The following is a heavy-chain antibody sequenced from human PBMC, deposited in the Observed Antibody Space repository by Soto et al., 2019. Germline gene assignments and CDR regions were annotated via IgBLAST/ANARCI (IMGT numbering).Heavy chain of an antibody. CDR3: ARDGRLRYFDWHEEWYFDL. CDR1: GGSISSGDYY. J-gene: IGHJ2*01. CDR2: IYYSGST. D-gene: IGHD3-9*01. V-gene: IGHV4-30-4*01. Sequence: PSETLSLTCTVSGGSISSGDYYWSWIRQPPGKGLEWIGYIYYSGSTYYNPSLKSRVTISVDTSKNQFSLKLSSVTAADTAVYYCARDGRLRYFDWHEEWYFDLWGRGTLVTVSS.